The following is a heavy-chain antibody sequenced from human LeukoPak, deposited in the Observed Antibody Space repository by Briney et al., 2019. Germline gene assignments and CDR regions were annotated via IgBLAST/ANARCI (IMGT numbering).Heavy chain of an antibody. V-gene: IGHV4-59*08. CDR3: ARTTDIAAAGTGYFDY. CDR2: IYYSGGT. Sequence: SETLSLTCTVSGGSISSYYWSWIRQPPGKGLEWIGYIYYSGGTNYNPSLKSRVTISVDTSKNQLSLKLSSVTAADTAVYYCARTTDIAAAGTGYFDYWGQGTLVTVSS. J-gene: IGHJ4*02. CDR1: GGSISSYY. D-gene: IGHD6-13*01.